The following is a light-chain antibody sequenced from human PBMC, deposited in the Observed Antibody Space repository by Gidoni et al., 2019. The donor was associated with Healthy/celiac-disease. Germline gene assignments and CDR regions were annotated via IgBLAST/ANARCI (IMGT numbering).Light chain of an antibody. CDR2: WAS. CDR1: QTVLYRSDNRNY. Sequence: DIVMTQSPDSLAVSLGERATINCQSSQTVLYRSDNRNYLASYQQKPGQSPKLLIYWASTRASGVPDRFSGSGSGTDFTLTISTLQAEDAAGYCWQQYYDSPRTFGQGTKVEIK. CDR3: QQYYDSPRT. J-gene: IGKJ1*01. V-gene: IGKV4-1*01.